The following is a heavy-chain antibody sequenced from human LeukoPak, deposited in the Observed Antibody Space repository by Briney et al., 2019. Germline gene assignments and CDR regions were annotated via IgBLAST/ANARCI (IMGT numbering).Heavy chain of an antibody. V-gene: IGHV4-34*01. J-gene: IGHJ3*02. CDR3: ARGLDYGDYVGDAFDI. Sequence: SETLSLTCAVYGGSFSGYYWSWIRQPPGKGLEWIGEINHSGSTNYNPSLKSRVTISVDTSKNQSSLKLSSVTAADTAVYYCARGLDYGDYVGDAFDIWGQGTMVTVSS. D-gene: IGHD4-17*01. CDR2: INHSGST. CDR1: GGSFSGYY.